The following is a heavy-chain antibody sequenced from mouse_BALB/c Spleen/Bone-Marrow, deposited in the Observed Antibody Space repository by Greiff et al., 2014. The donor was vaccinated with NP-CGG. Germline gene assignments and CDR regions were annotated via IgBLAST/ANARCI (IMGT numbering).Heavy chain of an antibody. J-gene: IGHJ4*01. V-gene: IGHV5-6*02. CDR1: GFTFSSYG. Sequence: EVKLVESGGDLVKPGGSLKLSCAASGFTFSSYGMSWGRQTPDKRLEWVATISSGGSNTYYPDSVKGRFTISRDNAKNTLYLQMSSLKSEDTAMYYCARHQRYYAMDYWGQGTSVTVSS. CDR3: ARHQRYYAMDY. CDR2: ISSGGSNT.